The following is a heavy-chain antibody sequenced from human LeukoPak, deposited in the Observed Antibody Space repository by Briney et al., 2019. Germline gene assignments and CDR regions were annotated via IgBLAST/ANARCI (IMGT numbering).Heavy chain of an antibody. D-gene: IGHD3-3*01. Sequence: GGSLRLSCVASGFTFGGYNMNWIRQAPGKGLEWISYISLSGSNRDYADSVKGRFTISRDNAKNSLYLQMNSLRAEDTAVYYCARDITIFGMIINFDYWGRGTLVTVSS. CDR2: ISLSGSNR. CDR1: GFTFGGYN. J-gene: IGHJ4*02. CDR3: ARDITIFGMIINFDY. V-gene: IGHV3-48*01.